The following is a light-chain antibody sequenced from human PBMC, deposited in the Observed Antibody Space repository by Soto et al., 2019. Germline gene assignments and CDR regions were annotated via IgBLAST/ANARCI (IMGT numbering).Light chain of an antibody. J-gene: IGKJ5*01. CDR3: LHRSIWRT. CDR1: QSVDNY. Sequence: EIVLTQSPATLSLSPGERATLSCRASQSVDNYLAWYQQKPGQAPRLLIYDASNRATGIPARFSGGGSGTDFTLTSSRREPEYVAVYYWLHRSIWRTFGQGTRLEIK. CDR2: DAS. V-gene: IGKV3-11*01.